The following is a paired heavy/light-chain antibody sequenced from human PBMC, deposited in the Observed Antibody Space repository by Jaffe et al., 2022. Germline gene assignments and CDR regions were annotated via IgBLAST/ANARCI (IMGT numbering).Light chain of an antibody. V-gene: IGKV1-5*03. CDR1: QSISSW. J-gene: IGKJ4*01. CDR3: QHYDSFPLA. CDR2: EAS. Sequence: DIQMTQSPSTLSASAGDRVTITCRASQSISSWLAWYQQKPGKVPKLLIYEASTSEGGVPSRFSGSGSGTEFTLTISSLQPDDIATYYCQHYDSFPLAFGGGTKVEIK.
Heavy chain of an antibody. CDR1: GFTFRDHA. D-gene: IGHD3-9*01. Sequence: EVHVVEFGGGLVQPGRSLRLTCTTSGFTFRDHAISWVRQAPGKGLEWVGLSRSRIYGGANEYAASVKGRFTISRDDSESTAWLQMNSLKTEDTAIYYCSRGLTVTGAKYWFDSWGQGTLVTVSS. CDR3: SRGLTVTGAKYWFDS. V-gene: IGHV3-49*04. J-gene: IGHJ5*01. CDR2: SRSRIYGGAN.